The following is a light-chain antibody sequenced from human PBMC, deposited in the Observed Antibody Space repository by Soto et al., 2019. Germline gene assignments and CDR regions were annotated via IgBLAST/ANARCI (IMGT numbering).Light chain of an antibody. Sequence: QSVLTQPPSVSAAPGQKVTISCSGNSSNIGKNYVSWFQQFPGTAPKLLLYDNNKRPSGIPDRFSGSNSGTSATLGITGLQTGDEADYYCDTWDSSLSAVVFGGGTKLTVL. CDR2: DNN. J-gene: IGLJ3*02. CDR1: SSNIGKNY. V-gene: IGLV1-51*01. CDR3: DTWDSSLSAVV.